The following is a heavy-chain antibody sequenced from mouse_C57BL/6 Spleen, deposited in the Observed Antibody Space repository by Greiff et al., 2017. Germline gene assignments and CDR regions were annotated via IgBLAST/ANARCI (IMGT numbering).Heavy chain of an antibody. Sequence: VQLQQPGAELVKPGASVKMSCKASGYTFTSYWITWVKQRPGQGLEWIGDIYPGSGSTNYNEKFKSKATLTVDTSSSTAYMQLSSLTSEDSAVYYCAREWYTVVPRGLAYWGQGTLVTVSA. J-gene: IGHJ3*01. CDR1: GYTFTSYW. CDR2: IYPGSGST. D-gene: IGHD1-1*01. CDR3: AREWYTVVPRGLAY. V-gene: IGHV1-55*01.